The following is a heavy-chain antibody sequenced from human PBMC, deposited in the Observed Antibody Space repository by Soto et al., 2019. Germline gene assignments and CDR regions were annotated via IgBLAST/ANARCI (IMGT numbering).Heavy chain of an antibody. CDR1: GESISSGYY. D-gene: IGHD1-1*01. Sequence: SETLSLTCAVSGESISSGYYWAWIRKSAGKGLEWIGRIYATGTTDYNPSLKSRVMMSVDTSKKQFSLKLRSVTAADTAVYYCVRDGTKTLRDWFDPWGQGISVTVSS. CDR3: VRDGTKTLRDWFDP. CDR2: IYATGTT. J-gene: IGHJ5*02. V-gene: IGHV4-4*07.